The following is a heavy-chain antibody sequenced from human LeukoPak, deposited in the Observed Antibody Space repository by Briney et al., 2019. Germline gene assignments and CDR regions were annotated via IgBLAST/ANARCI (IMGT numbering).Heavy chain of an antibody. CDR1: GFTFNRYG. CDR2: ISGSGGTS. Sequence: GGSLRLSCAASGFTFNRYGMSWVCQAPGKGLEWVSAISGSGGTSYYADSVKGRFTISRDNSKNTLYLQINSLRAGDTAVYYCARAEGEGYSNVPGYFDYWGQGTLVTVSS. D-gene: IGHD5-24*01. CDR3: ARAEGEGYSNVPGYFDY. V-gene: IGHV3-23*01. J-gene: IGHJ4*02.